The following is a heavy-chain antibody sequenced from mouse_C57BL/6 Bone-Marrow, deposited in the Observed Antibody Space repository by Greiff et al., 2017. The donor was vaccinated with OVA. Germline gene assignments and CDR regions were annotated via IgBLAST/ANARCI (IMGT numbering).Heavy chain of an antibody. D-gene: IGHD2-2*01. CDR2: IHPTSGST. CDR3: AIKALYGSYAMDY. J-gene: IGHJ4*01. CDR1: GYTFTSYW. Sequence: VQLQQPGAELVKPGASVKLSCKASGYTFTSYWMHWVKQRPGQGLEWIGMIHPTSGSTNYNEKFKSKATLTVDKSSRTAYMQLSSLTSEDSAVYYGAIKALYGSYAMDYWGQGTSVTVSA. V-gene: IGHV1-64*01.